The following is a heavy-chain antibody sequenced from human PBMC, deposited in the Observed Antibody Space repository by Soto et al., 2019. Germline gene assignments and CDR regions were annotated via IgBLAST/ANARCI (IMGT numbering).Heavy chain of an antibody. V-gene: IGHV1-2*02. CDR1: GYTFTGYY. D-gene: IGHD3-3*01. CDR2: INPNSGGT. CDR3: ARGTYDFWSGYYWDNGWGPSDPYMDV. Sequence: SVKDTCKASGYTFTGYYMHWVRQAPGQGLEVMGWINPNSGGTNYAQKFQGRVTMTRDTSISTAYMELSRLRSDDTAVYYCARGTYDFWSGYYWDNGWGPSDPYMDVWGQGTTVTVSS. J-gene: IGHJ6*02.